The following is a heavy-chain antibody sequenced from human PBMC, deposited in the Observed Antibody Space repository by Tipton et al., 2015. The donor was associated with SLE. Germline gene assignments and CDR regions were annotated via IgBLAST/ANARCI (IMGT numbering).Heavy chain of an antibody. Sequence: QLVQSGAEVKKPGSSVKVSCKASGGTFSSYAISWVRQAPGQGLEWMGGIIPIFGTANYAQKFQGRVTITTDESTSIAYMELSSLRSEDTAVYYCASGDCSSTSCYRAEYFQRWGQGTLVTVSS. D-gene: IGHD2-2*01. V-gene: IGHV1-69*05. CDR2: IIPIFGTA. CDR1: GGTFSSYA. CDR3: ASGDCSSTSCYRAEYFQR. J-gene: IGHJ1*01.